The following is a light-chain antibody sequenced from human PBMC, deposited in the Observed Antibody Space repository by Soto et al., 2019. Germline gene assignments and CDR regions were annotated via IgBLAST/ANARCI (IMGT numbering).Light chain of an antibody. CDR3: QQRSNWPPRYT. CDR1: QSVSSY. V-gene: IGKV3-11*01. J-gene: IGKJ2*01. CDR2: DAS. Sequence: EIVLTQYPATLSLSPWERATLSCRASQSVSSYLAWYQQKPGQAPRLLIYDASNRATGIPARFSGSGSGTDVTLTISSLEPEDFAVYYCQQRSNWPPRYTFGQGTKLEIK.